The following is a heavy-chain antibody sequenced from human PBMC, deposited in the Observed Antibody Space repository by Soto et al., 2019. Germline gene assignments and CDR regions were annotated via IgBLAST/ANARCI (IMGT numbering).Heavy chain of an antibody. CDR2: IYYSGST. V-gene: IGHV4-31*03. Sequence: SETLSLTCTVSGGSISSGGYYWSWIHQHPGKGLEWIGYIYYSGSTYYNPSLKSRVTISVDTSKNQFSLKLSSVTAADTAVYYCARSPILWFGELLNYYGMDARGQGTTVTVSS. CDR3: ARSPILWFGELLNYYGMDA. CDR1: GGSISSGGYY. D-gene: IGHD3-10*01. J-gene: IGHJ6*02.